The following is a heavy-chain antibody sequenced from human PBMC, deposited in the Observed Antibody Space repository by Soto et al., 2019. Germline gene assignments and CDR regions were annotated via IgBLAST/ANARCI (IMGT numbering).Heavy chain of an antibody. J-gene: IGHJ5*02. Sequence: QVQLQESGPGLVKPSQTLSLTCTVSGGSISSGGYYWSWIRQHPGKGLEWIGYIYYSGSTYYNPSLNSRVTRSVDTSKNQFSLKLSSVTAADTAVYYCARYDYSRGFDPWGQGTLVTVSS. D-gene: IGHD5-12*01. V-gene: IGHV4-31*03. CDR1: GGSISSGGYY. CDR2: IYYSGST. CDR3: ARYDYSRGFDP.